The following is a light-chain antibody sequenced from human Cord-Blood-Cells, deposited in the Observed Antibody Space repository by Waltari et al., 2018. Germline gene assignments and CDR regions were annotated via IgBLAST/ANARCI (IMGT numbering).Light chain of an antibody. V-gene: IGKV2-28*01. CDR3: MQALQTPIT. J-gene: IGKJ5*01. CDR2: LAS. Sequence: DIVMTQSPLSLPVTPGEPASISCRSSQSLLHSNGYNYLDWYLQKPGQSPQLLIYLASKRASGVPDRFSGSGSGTDFTRKISRVEAEDVGVYYCMQALQTPITFGQGTRLEIK. CDR1: QSLLHSNGYNY.